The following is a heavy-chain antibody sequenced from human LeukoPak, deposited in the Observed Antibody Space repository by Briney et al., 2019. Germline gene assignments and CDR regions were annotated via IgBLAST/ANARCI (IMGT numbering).Heavy chain of an antibody. CDR2: ISGSGGST. Sequence: PGGSLRLSCAASGFTFSSYAMSWVRQAPGKGLEWVSAISGSGGSTYYADSVKGRFTISRGNSKNTLYLQMNSLRAEDTAVYYCAKCGYSYGHGYFDYWGQGTLVTVSS. CDR3: AKCGYSYGHGYFDY. CDR1: GFTFSSYA. J-gene: IGHJ4*02. V-gene: IGHV3-23*01. D-gene: IGHD5-18*01.